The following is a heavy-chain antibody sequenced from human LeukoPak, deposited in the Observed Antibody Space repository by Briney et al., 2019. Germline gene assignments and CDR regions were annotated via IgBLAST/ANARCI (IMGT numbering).Heavy chain of an antibody. CDR3: ARRGIWDLQIGNWFDS. J-gene: IGHJ5*01. CDR2: IYSSGSS. V-gene: IGHV4-39*01. Sequence: SETLSLTCSLPGDSITTNSYWWGWIRQSPGKGLEWIGSIYSSGSSYYNPSLKSRATISPDTSKNQNSLRLTSVTAADTAVYYCARRGIWDLQIGNWFDSWGQGILVTVSS. D-gene: IGHD3-16*01. CDR1: GDSITTNSYW.